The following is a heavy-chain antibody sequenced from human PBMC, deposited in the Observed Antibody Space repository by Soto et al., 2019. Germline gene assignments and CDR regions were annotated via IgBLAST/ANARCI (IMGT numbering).Heavy chain of an antibody. V-gene: IGHV3-30*02. D-gene: IGHD3-10*01. Sequence: GGSLRLSCAGSGFTFRWVGLNGFGRVPAKGLEWVARITNDGSNEYYVDSVKGRFTISRDNSKNTLYLQMDSLRAEDTAVYYCAKGEVRGIIPSYFDYWGLGTLVTVSS. CDR2: ITNDGSNE. CDR1: GFTFRWVG. J-gene: IGHJ4*02. CDR3: AKGEVRGIIPSYFDY.